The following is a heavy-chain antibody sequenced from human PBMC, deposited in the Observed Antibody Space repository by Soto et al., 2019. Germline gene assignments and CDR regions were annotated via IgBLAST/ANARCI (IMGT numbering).Heavy chain of an antibody. J-gene: IGHJ4*02. V-gene: IGHV2-70*01. CDR2: IDWDDDK. CDR1: GFSLSTSGMC. CDR3: ARTSRDGDTAMVTQFDY. Sequence: SVPALVNPTQTLTLTCTFSGFSLSTSGMCVSWIRQPPGKALEWLALIDWDDDKYYSTSLKTRLTISKDTSKNQVVLTMTNMDPVDTATYYCARTSRDGDTAMVTQFDYWGQGTLVTVSS. D-gene: IGHD5-18*01.